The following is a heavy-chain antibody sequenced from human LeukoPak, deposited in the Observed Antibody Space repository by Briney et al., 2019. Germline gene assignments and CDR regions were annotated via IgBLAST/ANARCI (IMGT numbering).Heavy chain of an antibody. D-gene: IGHD3-10*01. V-gene: IGHV3-23*01. CDR2: ISESGGST. Sequence: GGSLRLSCVVSGITLSNYAMSWVRQAPGKGLEWVSGISESGGSTNYADSVKGRFTISRDNSMNTVYLQMNSLRAEDTAVYFCAKRGIVIRAVIIVGFHKEAYYFDYWGQGALVTVSS. CDR3: AKRGIVIRAVIIVGFHKEAYYFDY. CDR1: GITLSNYA. J-gene: IGHJ4*02.